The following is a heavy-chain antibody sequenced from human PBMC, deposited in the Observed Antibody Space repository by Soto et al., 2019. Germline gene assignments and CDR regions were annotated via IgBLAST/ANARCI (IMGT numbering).Heavy chain of an antibody. CDR3: AKVRLTDYLRYAPHL. Sequence: GSLRLSCAASGFTFSSYAMSWVRQAPGKGLEWVPAISGSGDSTYYADSVKGRFTISRDNSQNTVFLQMNSLRAEDTAIYFCAKVRLTDYLRYAPHLWGQGTLVTVSS. CDR1: GFTFSSYA. J-gene: IGHJ3*01. CDR2: ISGSGDST. V-gene: IGHV3-23*01. D-gene: IGHD2-8*01.